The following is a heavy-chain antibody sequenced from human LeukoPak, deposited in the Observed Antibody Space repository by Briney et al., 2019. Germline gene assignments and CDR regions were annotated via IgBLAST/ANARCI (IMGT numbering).Heavy chain of an antibody. D-gene: IGHD3-9*01. J-gene: IGHJ3*02. CDR1: GYTFTSYY. V-gene: IGHV1-69*13. Sequence: GASVKVSCKASGYTFTSYYMHWVRQAPGRGLEWMGGIIPIFGTANYAQKFQGRVTITADESTSTAYMELSSLRSEDTAVYYCARPLRYFDWLCAFDIWGQGTMVTVSS. CDR3: ARPLRYFDWLCAFDI. CDR2: IIPIFGTA.